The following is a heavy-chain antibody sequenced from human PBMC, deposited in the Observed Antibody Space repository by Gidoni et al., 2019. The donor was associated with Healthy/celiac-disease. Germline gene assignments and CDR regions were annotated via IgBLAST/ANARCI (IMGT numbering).Heavy chain of an antibody. Sequence: QLQLQESGPGLVKPSETLSLTCTVSGGSIRSSSYYWGWIRQPPGKGLEWIGSIYYSGSTYYNPSLKSRVTISVDTSKNQFSLKLSSVTAADTAVYYCARGGPSSSWYGLSFDPWGQGTLVTVSS. J-gene: IGHJ5*02. CDR2: IYYSGST. CDR1: GGSIRSSSYY. D-gene: IGHD6-13*01. CDR3: ARGGPSSSWYGLSFDP. V-gene: IGHV4-39*07.